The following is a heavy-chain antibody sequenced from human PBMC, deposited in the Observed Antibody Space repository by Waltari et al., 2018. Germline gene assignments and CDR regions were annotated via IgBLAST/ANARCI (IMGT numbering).Heavy chain of an antibody. J-gene: IGHJ3*02. CDR2: IYHTGGP. CDR1: GYSISSGYY. Sequence: QVQLQESGPGLVKPSETLSLTCAVSGYSISSGYYWGWIRQPPGRGLDWIGIIYHTGGPFSNPSLKSRGIISVDTSKNQFSLKLSSVTAADTAVYYCARVYQGYCSGTSCYSYGFDIWGQGTMVTVSS. D-gene: IGHD2-2*02. V-gene: IGHV4-38-2*01. CDR3: ARVYQGYCSGTSCYSYGFDI.